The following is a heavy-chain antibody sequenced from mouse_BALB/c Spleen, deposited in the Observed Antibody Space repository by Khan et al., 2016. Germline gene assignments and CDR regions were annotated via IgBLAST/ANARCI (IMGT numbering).Heavy chain of an antibody. J-gene: IGHJ4*01. V-gene: IGHV5-17*02. CDR3: AGKAARNSYAMDY. CDR1: GFTFSSFG. Sequence: EVELVESGGGLVQPGGSRKLSCAASGFTFSSFGMHWVRQAPEKGLEWVAYISSGSSTIYYADTVKGRFTISRDNPKNTLFLPMTSLRSADSAMYYCAGKAARNSYAMDYWGQGTSVTVSS. CDR2: ISSGSSTI.